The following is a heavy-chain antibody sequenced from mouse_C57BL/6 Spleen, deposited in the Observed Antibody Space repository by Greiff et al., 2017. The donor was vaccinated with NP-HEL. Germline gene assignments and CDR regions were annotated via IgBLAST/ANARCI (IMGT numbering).Heavy chain of an antibody. J-gene: IGHJ3*01. Sequence: EVHLVASGGGLVKPGGSLKLSCAASGFTFSDYGMHWVRQAPEKGLEWVAYISSGSSTIYYADPVKGRFTISRDHAKNTLFLQMTSLRSEDTAMYYCARGGYDYDDWFADWGQGTLVTVSA. V-gene: IGHV5-17*01. CDR3: ARGGYDYDDWFAD. D-gene: IGHD2-4*01. CDR2: ISSGSSTI. CDR1: GFTFSDYG.